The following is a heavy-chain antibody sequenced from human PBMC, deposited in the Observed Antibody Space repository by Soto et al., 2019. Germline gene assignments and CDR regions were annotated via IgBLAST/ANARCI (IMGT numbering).Heavy chain of an antibody. J-gene: IGHJ6*02. Sequence: GGSLRLSCAASGFTFSNAWMNWVRPAPGKGLEWVSVIYSGGSTYYADSVKGRFTISRDNSKNTLYLQMNSLRAEDTAVYYCARPSKAYCSGGSCYSSAPAPNYYYYYGMDVWGQGTTVTV. CDR2: IYSGGST. D-gene: IGHD2-15*01. CDR3: ARPSKAYCSGGSCYSSAPAPNYYYYYGMDV. CDR1: GFTFSNAW. V-gene: IGHV3-53*01.